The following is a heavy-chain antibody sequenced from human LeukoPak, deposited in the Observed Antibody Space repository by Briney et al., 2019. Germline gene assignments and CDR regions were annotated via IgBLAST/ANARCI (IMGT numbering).Heavy chain of an antibody. Sequence: PSETLSLTCTVSGYSISSGFYWGWIRQPPGKGLEWIGNVYRGGSSYYNPSLKSRITISVDTSKNQFSLNLYSVTAADTAVYYCARRVGSSDCFDYWGQGTLVTVSS. J-gene: IGHJ4*02. CDR2: VYRGGSS. CDR1: GYSISSGFY. V-gene: IGHV4-38-2*02. D-gene: IGHD6-6*01. CDR3: ARRVGSSDCFDY.